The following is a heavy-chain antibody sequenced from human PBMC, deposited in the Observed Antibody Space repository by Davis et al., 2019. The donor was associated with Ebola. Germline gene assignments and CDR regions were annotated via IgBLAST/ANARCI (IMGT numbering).Heavy chain of an antibody. Sequence: AASVKVSCKASGYTFTGYYMHWVRQAPGQGLEWMGIINPSGGSTSYAQKFQGRVTMTRDTSTSTVYMELSSLRSEDTAVYYCARDGQQQLLVDTWFDPWGQGTLVTVSS. CDR1: GYTFTGYY. CDR3: ARDGQQQLLVDTWFDP. CDR2: INPSGGST. J-gene: IGHJ5*02. V-gene: IGHV1-46*01. D-gene: IGHD6-13*01.